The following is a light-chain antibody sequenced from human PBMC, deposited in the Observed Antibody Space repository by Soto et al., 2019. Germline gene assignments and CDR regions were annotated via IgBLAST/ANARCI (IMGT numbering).Light chain of an antibody. CDR3: QCYDTSLRVV. V-gene: IGLV1-40*01. J-gene: IGLJ2*01. CDR1: RSNIGADYD. CDR2: DDN. Sequence: QSALTQPPSVSGAPGQSVTISCTGSRSNIGADYDVHWYQQLPGTAPKLLIYDDNNRPSGVPDRFSGSKSGTSASLAITGLQAEDEADYYCQCYDTSLRVVFGGGTKVTVL.